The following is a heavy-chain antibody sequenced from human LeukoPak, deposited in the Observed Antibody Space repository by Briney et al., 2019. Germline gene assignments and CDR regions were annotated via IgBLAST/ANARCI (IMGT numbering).Heavy chain of an antibody. CDR2: IRYDGSNK. D-gene: IGHD2-15*01. Sequence: GGSLRLSCAASGFTFSSYGMHWVRQAPGKGLEWVAFIRYDGSNKYYADSVKGRFTISRDNSKNTLYLQMNSLRAEDTAVYYCAKEVTYCSGGTCYRYFDYWGQGTLVTVSP. CDR1: GFTFSSYG. CDR3: AKEVTYCSGGTCYRYFDY. V-gene: IGHV3-30*02. J-gene: IGHJ4*02.